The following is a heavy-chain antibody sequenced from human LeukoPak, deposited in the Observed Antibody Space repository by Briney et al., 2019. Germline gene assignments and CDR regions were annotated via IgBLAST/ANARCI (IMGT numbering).Heavy chain of an antibody. J-gene: IGHJ3*02. V-gene: IGHV3-21*01. CDR3: AREAIPSPPVAFDI. D-gene: IGHD2-21*01. CDR2: ISSSSSYI. Sequence: PGRSLRLSCAASGFTFSSYSMNWVRQAPGKGLEWVSSISSSSSYIYYADSVKGRFTISRDNAKNSLYLQMNSLRAEDTAVYYCAREAIPSPPVAFDIWGQGTMVTVSS. CDR1: GFTFSSYS.